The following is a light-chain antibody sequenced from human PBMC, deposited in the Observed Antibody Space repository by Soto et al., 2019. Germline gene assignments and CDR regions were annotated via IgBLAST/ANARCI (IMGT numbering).Light chain of an antibody. CDR2: GAS. CDR3: QQYGSSPPYT. Sequence: EIVLTQSPGTLSLSPGERATLSCRASQSVSSSYLAWYQQKPGQAPRPLIYGASSRATGIPDRFSGSGSGKDFTLTISRLEPEDFAVYYCQQYGSSPPYTFGQGTKLEIK. V-gene: IGKV3-20*01. J-gene: IGKJ2*01. CDR1: QSVSSSY.